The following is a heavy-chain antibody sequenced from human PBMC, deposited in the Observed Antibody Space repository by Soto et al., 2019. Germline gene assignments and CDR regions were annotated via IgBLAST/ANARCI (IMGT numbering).Heavy chain of an antibody. V-gene: IGHV3-7*03. Sequence: EVQLVESGGGLVQPGGSLRLSCAASGFSFSNYWMNWVRLAPGKGPEWVANIRKDGSEKIYVDSVEGRFTISRDTAKNSLFLQMNNLRADDTAMYDCVGGTGWLMDTWGQGTPVIVSS. D-gene: IGHD6-19*01. CDR1: GFSFSNYW. CDR2: IRKDGSEK. CDR3: VGGTGWLMDT. J-gene: IGHJ5*02.